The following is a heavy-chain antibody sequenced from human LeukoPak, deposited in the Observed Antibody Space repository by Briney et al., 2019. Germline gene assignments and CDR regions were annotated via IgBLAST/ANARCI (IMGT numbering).Heavy chain of an antibody. CDR2: IGTAGDT. D-gene: IGHD1-14*01. J-gene: IGHJ6*02. Sequence: GRSLRLSCAASGFTFSSYDMHWVRQATGKGLEWVSAIGTAGDTYYPGSVKGRFTISRENAKNSLYLQMNSLRAGDTAVYYCARDSGDYYYYGMDVWGQGTTVTVSS. CDR3: ARDSGDYYYYGMDV. V-gene: IGHV3-13*01. CDR1: GFTFSSYD.